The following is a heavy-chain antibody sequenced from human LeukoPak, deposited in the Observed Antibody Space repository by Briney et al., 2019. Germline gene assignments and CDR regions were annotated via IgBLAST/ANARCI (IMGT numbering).Heavy chain of an antibody. D-gene: IGHD5-12*01. J-gene: IGHJ4*02. CDR2: INTDGSYT. Sequence: GGSLRLSCAASGFTFDDYGMSWVRQAPGKGLVWVSRINTDGSYTSYADSVEGRFTISRDNAKNTLYLQMNSLRAEDTAVYYCARDKGGYDDYWGQGTLVTVSS. CDR1: GFTFDDYG. CDR3: ARDKGGYDDY. V-gene: IGHV3-74*01.